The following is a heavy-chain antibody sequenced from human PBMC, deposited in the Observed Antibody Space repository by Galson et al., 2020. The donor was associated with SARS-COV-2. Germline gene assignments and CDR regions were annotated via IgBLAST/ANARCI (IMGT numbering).Heavy chain of an antibody. J-gene: IGHJ3*02. V-gene: IGHV3-43*01. CDR1: GFTFDDYT. CDR2: ISWDGGST. Sequence: GGSLRLSCAASGFTFDDYTMHWVRQAPGKGLEWVSLISWDGGSTYYADSVKGRFTISRDNSKNSLYLQMNSLRTEDTALYYCANLWGLYAFHICAHGTLVTFSS. CDR3: ANLWGLYAFHI. D-gene: IGHD3-16*01.